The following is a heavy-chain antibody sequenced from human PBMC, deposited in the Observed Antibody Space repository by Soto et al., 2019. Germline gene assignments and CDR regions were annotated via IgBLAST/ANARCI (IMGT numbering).Heavy chain of an antibody. CDR3: AREPVTTNTFDI. Sequence: HVQLVQSGAEVKKPGASVKVSCKASGYTFTNYPMHWVREAPGQRLEWMGWINTGNGNTKYSQKFQGRVTITTDTSASTAYMELSSLRSEDTAVYYCAREPVTTNTFDIWGQGTMVTVSS. CDR1: GYTFTNYP. D-gene: IGHD4-17*01. CDR2: INTGNGNT. V-gene: IGHV1-3*04. J-gene: IGHJ3*02.